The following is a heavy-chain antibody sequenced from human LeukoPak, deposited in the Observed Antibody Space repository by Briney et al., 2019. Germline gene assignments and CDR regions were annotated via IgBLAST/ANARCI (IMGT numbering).Heavy chain of an antibody. CDR3: AREGHGGESSGSSPDY. D-gene: IGHD3-22*01. Sequence: GRSLRLSCAASGFTFSSYGMHWVRQAPGKGLEWVAVISYDGSNKYYADSVKGRFTISRDNSKNTLYLQMNSLRAEDTAVYYCAREGHGGESSGSSPDYWGQGTLVTVSS. V-gene: IGHV3-30*03. J-gene: IGHJ4*02. CDR1: GFTFSSYG. CDR2: ISYDGSNK.